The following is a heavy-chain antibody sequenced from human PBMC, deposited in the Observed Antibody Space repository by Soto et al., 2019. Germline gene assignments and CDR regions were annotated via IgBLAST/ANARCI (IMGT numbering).Heavy chain of an antibody. V-gene: IGHV3-33*01. CDR1: GFTFSSYG. D-gene: IGHD2-2*01. Sequence: QVQLVESGGGVVQPGRSLRLSCAASGFTFSSYGMHWVRQAPGKGLEWVAVIWYDGSNKYYADSVKGRFTISRDNSKNTLYLQMNSLRAEDTAVYYCARDGALVVPAAMLSLRLAFDYWGQGTLVTVSS. CDR3: ARDGALVVPAAMLSLRLAFDY. CDR2: IWYDGSNK. J-gene: IGHJ4*02.